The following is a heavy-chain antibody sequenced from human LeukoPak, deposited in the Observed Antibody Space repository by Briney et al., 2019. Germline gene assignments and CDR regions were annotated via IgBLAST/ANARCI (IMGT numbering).Heavy chain of an antibody. Sequence: PGGSLRLSCAASEFTFSDYYMSWIRQAPGKGLEWVSYISSSGSTIYYADSVKGRFTISRGNAKNSLYLQMNSLRAEDTAVYYCARTTTWIQLWWFDPWGQGTLVTVSS. CDR2: ISSSGSTI. CDR1: EFTFSDYY. J-gene: IGHJ5*02. D-gene: IGHD5-18*01. V-gene: IGHV3-11*04. CDR3: ARTTTWIQLWWFDP.